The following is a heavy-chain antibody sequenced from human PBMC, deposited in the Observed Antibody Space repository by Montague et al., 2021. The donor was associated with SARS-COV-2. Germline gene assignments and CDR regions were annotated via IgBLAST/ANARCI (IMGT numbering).Heavy chain of an antibody. V-gene: IGHV4-61*02. J-gene: IGHJ6*02. CDR3: ARDYGDYSYYYGLDV. D-gene: IGHD4-17*01. Sequence: TLSLTCTVSGGSIRSGSYYWSWIRQPAGVGLEWIGRIYSSGSNNYNPHLKSRVTMSVDTTKNQFSLKVSSATAADTAVYYCARDYGDYSYYYGLDVWGQGTTVTVSS. CDR1: GGSIRSGSYY. CDR2: IYSSGSN.